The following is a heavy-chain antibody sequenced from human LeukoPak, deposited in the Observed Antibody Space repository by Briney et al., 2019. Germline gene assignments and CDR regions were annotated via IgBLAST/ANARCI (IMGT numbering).Heavy chain of an antibody. CDR1: GGSFSGYY. CDR2: VNHSGST. Sequence: PSETLSLTCAVYGGSFSGYYWSWIRQPPGKGLEWIGEVNHSGSTNYNPSLKSRVTISVDTYKNQFSLKVRSVTPADTAVYYCARGSMGPGVFVDYWGQGTLVTVSS. J-gene: IGHJ4*02. V-gene: IGHV4-34*01. D-gene: IGHD3-10*01. CDR3: ARGSMGPGVFVDY.